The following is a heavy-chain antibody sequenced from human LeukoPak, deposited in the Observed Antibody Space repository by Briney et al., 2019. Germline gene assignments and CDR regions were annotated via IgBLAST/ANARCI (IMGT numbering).Heavy chain of an antibody. Sequence: ASVKVSCKASGYTFTSYGISWVRQAPGQGLEWMGWISAYNGNTNYAQKLQGRVTMTTDTSTSTAYMELRSLRSDDTAVYYCARGDLIIPVQGGSYSYYFDYWGQGTLVTVSS. CDR2: ISAYNGNT. V-gene: IGHV1-18*01. J-gene: IGHJ4*02. CDR3: ARGDLIIPVQGGSYSYYFDY. CDR1: GYTFTSYG. D-gene: IGHD1-26*01.